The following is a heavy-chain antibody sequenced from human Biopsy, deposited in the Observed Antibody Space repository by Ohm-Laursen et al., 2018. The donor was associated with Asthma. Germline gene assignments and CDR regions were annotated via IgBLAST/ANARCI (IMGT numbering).Heavy chain of an antibody. CDR2: VSSDGHNK. D-gene: IGHD3-22*01. CDR1: GFVFSQCG. CDR3: ARQSGQEYGDSSGFDI. V-gene: IGHV3-30*03. Sequence: SLRLSCAASGFVFSQCGMHWVRQGPGKGLEWVALVSSDGHNKYYEDSMRGRFTISRDNSRKRLYLQINRLTVEDSAVYFCARQSGQEYGDSSGFDIWGQGTKVAVSS. J-gene: IGHJ3*02.